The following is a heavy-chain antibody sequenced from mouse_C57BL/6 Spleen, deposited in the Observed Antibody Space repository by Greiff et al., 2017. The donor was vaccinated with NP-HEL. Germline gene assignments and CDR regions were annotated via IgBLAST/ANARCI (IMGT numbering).Heavy chain of an antibody. CDR1: GFSLTSYG. V-gene: IGHV2-2*01. CDR3: ASHGAYYFDY. J-gene: IGHJ2*01. CDR2: IWSGGST. Sequence: QVQLQQSGPGLVQPSQSLSITCTVSGFSLTSYGVHWVRQSPGKGLEWLGVIWSGGSTDYNAAFISRLSISKDNSKSQVFFKMNSLQADDTAIYYCASHGAYYFDYWGQGTTLTVSS.